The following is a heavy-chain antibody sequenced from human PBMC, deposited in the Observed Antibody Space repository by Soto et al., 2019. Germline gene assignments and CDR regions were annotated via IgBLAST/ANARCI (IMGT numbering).Heavy chain of an antibody. V-gene: IGHV4-31*03. J-gene: IGHJ6*02. Sequence: QVQLQESGPGLVKPSQTLSLTCTVSGASISGGGFYWSWIRHHPERGLEWIGNIYYTGNTHYSPSLKSRVSISVDTSKNQLSLKLTSVTAADTAVYYCARGSTTSPYFYYGMDVWGQETTVTVSS. CDR1: GASISGGGFY. CDR3: ARGSTTSPYFYYGMDV. CDR2: IYYTGNT. D-gene: IGHD2-2*01.